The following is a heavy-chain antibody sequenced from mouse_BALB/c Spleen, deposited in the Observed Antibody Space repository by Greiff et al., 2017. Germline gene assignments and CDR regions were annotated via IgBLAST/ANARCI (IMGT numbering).Heavy chain of an antibody. CDR3: TRELRDGSAY. CDR1: GFTFSSYT. Sequence: EVMLVESGGGLVKPGGSLKLSCAASGFTFSSYTMSWVRQTPEKRLEWVATISSGGSYTYYPDSVKGRFTISRDNAKNTLYLQMSSLKSEDTAMYYCTRELRDGSAYWGQGTLVTVSA. V-gene: IGHV5-6-4*01. J-gene: IGHJ3*01. D-gene: IGHD2-12*01. CDR2: ISSGGSYT.